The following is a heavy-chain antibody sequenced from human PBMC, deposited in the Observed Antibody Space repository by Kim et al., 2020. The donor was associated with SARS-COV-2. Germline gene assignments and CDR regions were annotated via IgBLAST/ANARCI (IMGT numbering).Heavy chain of an antibody. CDR2: IYYSGST. D-gene: IGHD3-10*01. J-gene: IGHJ6*02. V-gene: IGHV4-39*07. Sequence: SETLSLTCSVSGGSISSSTYYWGWIRQPPGKGLEWIATIYYSGSTYYNPSLKSRLTISVDTSKNQFSLKVTSVTAADTAVYYCARAESPWGYYGSGSYYGLDVWGQGTTVTVSS. CDR1: GGSISSSTYY. CDR3: ARAESPWGYYGSGSYYGLDV.